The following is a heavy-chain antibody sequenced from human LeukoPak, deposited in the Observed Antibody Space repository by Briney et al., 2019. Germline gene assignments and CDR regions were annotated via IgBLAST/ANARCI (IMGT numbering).Heavy chain of an antibody. D-gene: IGHD2-15*01. CDR1: GFSFSSYS. CDR2: ISSSSSTI. Sequence: GGSLRLSCAASGFSFSSYSMNWVRQAPGKGLEWVSYISSSSSTIYYADSVKGRFTISRDNAKNSLYLQMNSLRAEDTAVYYCARDLHGAPWWYFDYWGQGTLVTVSS. V-gene: IGHV3-48*04. CDR3: ARDLHGAPWWYFDY. J-gene: IGHJ4*02.